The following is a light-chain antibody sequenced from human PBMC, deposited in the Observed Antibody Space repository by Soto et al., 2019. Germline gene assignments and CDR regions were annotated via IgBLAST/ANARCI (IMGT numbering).Light chain of an antibody. CDR1: TSNLGSNT. Sequence: QSVLTQPPSASGTPGQRVTISCSGSTSNLGSNTVNWYHHLPGTAPKLLIYSHNQRPSGVPGRSSASTSGTSASLAISGLQSDDEADYYCAAWDDSLNGVVFGGGTKLTVL. CDR3: AAWDDSLNGVV. CDR2: SHN. V-gene: IGLV1-44*01. J-gene: IGLJ2*01.